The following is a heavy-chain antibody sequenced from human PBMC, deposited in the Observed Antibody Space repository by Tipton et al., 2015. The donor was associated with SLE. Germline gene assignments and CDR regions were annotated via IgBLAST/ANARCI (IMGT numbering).Heavy chain of an antibody. Sequence: SGFTFNNYGMHWVRQPPGKGLEWVAFIRYDEINKYYADSVKGRFTISRDNSKNTLYLQMNSLRAEDTAVYYCAKSAAAANFDYWGQGTLVTVSS. CDR3: AKSAAAANFDY. CDR1: GFTFNNYG. D-gene: IGHD6-13*01. V-gene: IGHV3-30*02. J-gene: IGHJ4*02. CDR2: IRYDEINK.